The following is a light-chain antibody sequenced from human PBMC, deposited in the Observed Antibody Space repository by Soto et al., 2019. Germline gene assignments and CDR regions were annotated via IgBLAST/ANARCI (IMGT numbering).Light chain of an antibody. Sequence: PGDRATLSCRASQSFSSTFFAWYQQKPGQAPRLLIYGASSRATGIPDRFSGSGSGTDFTLTISRLEHEDFAVYYCQQYASSVTFGQGTKVEIK. CDR1: QSFSSTF. V-gene: IGKV3-20*01. J-gene: IGKJ1*01. CDR2: GAS. CDR3: QQYASSVT.